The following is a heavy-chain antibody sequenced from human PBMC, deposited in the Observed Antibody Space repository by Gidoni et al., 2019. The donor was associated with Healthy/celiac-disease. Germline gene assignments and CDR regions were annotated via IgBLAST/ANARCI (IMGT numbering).Heavy chain of an antibody. D-gene: IGHD3-22*01. J-gene: IGHJ5*02. CDR1: GYSLSSGYY. CDR2: IYHSGST. V-gene: IGHV4-38-2*01. Sequence: QVQLQESGPGLVKPSETLSPTCDVSGYSLSSGYYWGWIRQPPGKGLEWIGSIYHSGSTNYNPSLKSRVTISVDTSKNQFSLKLSSVTAAGTAVYYCAEGPSGYDSPFDPWGQGTLVTVSS. CDR3: AEGPSGYDSPFDP.